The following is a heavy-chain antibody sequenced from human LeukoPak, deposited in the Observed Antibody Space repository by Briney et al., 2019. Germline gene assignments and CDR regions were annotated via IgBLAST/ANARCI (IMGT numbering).Heavy chain of an antibody. CDR2: ISGSGGST. CDR3: AKDVRWFAGEKSLDY. CDR1: GFTFSSYA. Sequence: GGSLRLSCAASGFTFSSYAMSWVRQAPGKGLEWVTAISGSGGSTYYADSVKGRFTISRDNSKNTLYLQMNSLRAEDTAVYYCAKDVRWFAGEKSLDYWGQGTLVTVSS. D-gene: IGHD3-10*01. J-gene: IGHJ4*02. V-gene: IGHV3-23*01.